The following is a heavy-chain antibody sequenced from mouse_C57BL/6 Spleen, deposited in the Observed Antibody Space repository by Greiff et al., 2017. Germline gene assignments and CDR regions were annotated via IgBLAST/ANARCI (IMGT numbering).Heavy chain of an antibody. CDR3: ARSIEYAGDCDFDV. V-gene: IGHV1-22*01. J-gene: IGHJ1*03. CDR2: INPHNGGT. CDR1: GSTFTDYK. Sequence: EVKLLQSGPELVKPGASVKMSCKASGSTFTDYKMHWVKQSHGKGLEWIGYINPHNGGTSYNQKFKGKATLTVNKSSNTAYMELRRLTSEESAVYDCARSIEYAGDCDFDVWGTGTTVTVSS. D-gene: IGHD5-1*01.